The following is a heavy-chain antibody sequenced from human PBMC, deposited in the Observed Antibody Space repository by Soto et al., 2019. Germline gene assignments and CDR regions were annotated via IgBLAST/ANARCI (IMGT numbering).Heavy chain of an antibody. Sequence: SETLSLTCAFYGWSFSGYYWSWIRQPPGKGLEWIGEINHSGSTNYNPSLKSRVTISVDTSKNQFSLKLSSVTAADTAVYYCARGVGASYRPFYGMDVWGQGTTVTVSS. D-gene: IGHD1-26*01. CDR3: ARGVGASYRPFYGMDV. CDR2: INHSGST. V-gene: IGHV4-34*01. CDR1: GWSFSGYY. J-gene: IGHJ6*02.